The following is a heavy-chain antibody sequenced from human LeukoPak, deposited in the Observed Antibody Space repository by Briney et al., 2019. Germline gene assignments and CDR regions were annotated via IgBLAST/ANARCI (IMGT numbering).Heavy chain of an antibody. D-gene: IGHD6-19*01. CDR2: IYTSGST. J-gene: IGHJ5*02. Sequence: PSETLSLTCTVSGGSISSYYWSWIRQPAGKGLEWIGRIYTSGSTNYNPSLKSRVTISVDTSKNQFALKLSSVTAADTAVYYCARNIAVAGVWFDPWGQGTLVTVSS. CDR1: GGSISSYY. V-gene: IGHV4-4*07. CDR3: ARNIAVAGVWFDP.